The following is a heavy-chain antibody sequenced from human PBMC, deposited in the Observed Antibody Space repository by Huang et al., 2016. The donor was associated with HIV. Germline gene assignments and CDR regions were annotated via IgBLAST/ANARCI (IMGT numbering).Heavy chain of an antibody. CDR2: IQFDGVNK. Sequence: QVQLVESGGGVVQPGGSLRLSCAATGFTFRSYAMHWVRQAPGKGVEWVAYIQFDGVNKNYADSVKGRFTISRDNSKNTLYLQISSLRAEDTAVYYCVKFTIDDSSVAAWGQGTLVTVS. J-gene: IGHJ5*02. CDR3: VKFTIDDSSVAA. V-gene: IGHV3-30*02. D-gene: IGHD6-19*01. CDR1: GFTFRSYA.